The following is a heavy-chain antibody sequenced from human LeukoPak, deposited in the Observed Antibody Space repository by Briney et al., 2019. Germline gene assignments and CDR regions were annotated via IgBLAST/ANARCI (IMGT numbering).Heavy chain of an antibody. V-gene: IGHV1-18*01. Sequence: ASVKVSCKASGYTFTSYGISWVRQAPGQGLEWIGWISAYNGNTNYPQKLQGRATMTTDTSTSKAYIELRSLRSDDTAVYCCAREGVWSGLADYWGQGTLVTVSS. J-gene: IGHJ4*02. CDR2: ISAYNGNT. D-gene: IGHD3-3*01. CDR3: AREGVWSGLADY. CDR1: GYTFTSYG.